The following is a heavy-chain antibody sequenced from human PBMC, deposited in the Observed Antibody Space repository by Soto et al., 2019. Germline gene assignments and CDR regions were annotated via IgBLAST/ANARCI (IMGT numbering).Heavy chain of an antibody. CDR3: VKGKYSRSGLLDWFDP. V-gene: IGHV3-23*01. Sequence: GGSLRLSCAASGFTFNNYAMSWVRQAPDKGLEWVSAISGRGGSTYYADSVKGRFTISRDNSKKTLYLQMTSLRVEDTAVDYCVKGKYSRSGLLDWFDPWGQGTVVTVSS. CDR2: ISGRGGST. D-gene: IGHD6-6*01. J-gene: IGHJ5*01. CDR1: GFTFNNYA.